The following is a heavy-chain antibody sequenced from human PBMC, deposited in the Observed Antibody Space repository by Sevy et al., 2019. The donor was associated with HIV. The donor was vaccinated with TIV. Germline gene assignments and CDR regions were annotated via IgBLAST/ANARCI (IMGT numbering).Heavy chain of an antibody. CDR3: ARDFTGFYGIDV. J-gene: IGHJ6*02. D-gene: IGHD3-9*01. CDR2: ISYSGVSK. Sequence: GGSLRLSCAASGFSFSTYGMHWVRQAPGKGLEWVAVISYSGVSKFYTDSVKGRLTISRDNSKSTQYLQMNSLRVEDTAVYYCARDFTGFYGIDVWGQGTTVTVSS. V-gene: IGHV3-30*03. CDR1: GFSFSTYG.